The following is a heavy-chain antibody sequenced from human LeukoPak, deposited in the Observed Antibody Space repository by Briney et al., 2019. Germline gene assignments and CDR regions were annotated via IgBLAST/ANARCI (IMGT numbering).Heavy chain of an antibody. CDR1: GFTFSSYA. CDR3: ARDLSRPS. Sequence: PGGSLRLSCAAAGFTFSSYAMSSVRQAPGEGLEWVSVIYSGGSTYYADSVKGRFTISRDNSKNTLYLQMNSLRAEDTAVYYCARDLSRPSWGQGTLVTVSS. CDR2: IYSGGST. J-gene: IGHJ5*02. V-gene: IGHV3-66*01.